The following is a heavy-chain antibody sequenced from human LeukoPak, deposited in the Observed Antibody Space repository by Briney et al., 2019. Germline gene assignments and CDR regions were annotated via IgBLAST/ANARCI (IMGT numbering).Heavy chain of an antibody. J-gene: IGHJ6*03. CDR2: IYYSGST. V-gene: IGHV4-39*07. Sequence: SETLSLTCTVSGGSISSSSYYWGWIRQPPGKGLEWIGSIYYSGSTYYNPSLKSRVTISVDTSKDQFSLKLSSVTAADTAVYYCARGARSSSAYYMDVWGKGTTVTVSS. D-gene: IGHD6-6*01. CDR3: ARGARSSSAYYMDV. CDR1: GGSISSSSYY.